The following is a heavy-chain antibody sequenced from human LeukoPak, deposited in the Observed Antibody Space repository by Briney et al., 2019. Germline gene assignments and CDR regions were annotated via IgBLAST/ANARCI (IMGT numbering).Heavy chain of an antibody. D-gene: IGHD6-13*01. CDR1: GFTFSSYS. Sequence: GGSLRLSCAASGFTFSSYSMNWVRQAPGKGLEWVSSISSSSSYIYYADSVKGRFTISRDNAKNSLYLQMNSLRAEDTAVYYCARVGDSSLGGFDYWGQGTLVTASS. CDR2: ISSSSSYI. J-gene: IGHJ4*02. CDR3: ARVGDSSLGGFDY. V-gene: IGHV3-21*01.